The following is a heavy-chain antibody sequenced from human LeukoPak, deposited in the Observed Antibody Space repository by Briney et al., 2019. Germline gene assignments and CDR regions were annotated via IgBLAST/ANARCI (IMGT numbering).Heavy chain of an antibody. D-gene: IGHD2-2*01. CDR2: INHSGNT. CDR3: AGDIVVVPAAPTNWFDP. J-gene: IGHJ5*02. CDR1: GGSFSGYY. Sequence: SETLSLTCAVYGGSFSGYYWTWIRQPPGKGLEYFGEINHSGNTNYNPSLRSRVTISVDTSKNQSSLKLSSVTAADTAVYYCAGDIVVVPAAPTNWFDPWGQGTLVTVSS. V-gene: IGHV4-34*01.